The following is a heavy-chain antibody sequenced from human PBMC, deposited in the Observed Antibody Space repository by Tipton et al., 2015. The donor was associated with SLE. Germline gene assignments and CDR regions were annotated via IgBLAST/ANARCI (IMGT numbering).Heavy chain of an antibody. V-gene: IGHV3-48*03. CDR1: GFTFSSYE. Sequence: SLRLSCTASGFTFSSYEMNWVRQAPGKGLEWVSYISSSGSTIYYADSVKGRFTLSRDSSENTVYLQMNSLRPEDTAVYYCANLERYSGYDWHFDYWGQGTLVTVSS. CDR3: ANLERYSGYDWHFDY. J-gene: IGHJ4*02. CDR2: ISSSGSTI. D-gene: IGHD5-12*01.